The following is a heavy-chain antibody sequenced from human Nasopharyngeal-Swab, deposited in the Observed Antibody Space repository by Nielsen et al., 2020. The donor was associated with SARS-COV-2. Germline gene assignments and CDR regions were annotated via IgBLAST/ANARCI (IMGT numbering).Heavy chain of an antibody. CDR3: ARGLSSYSSSTRWFDP. D-gene: IGHD6-13*01. Sequence: GSLRLSCAVFGGSFSGYYWSWIRKPPGKGLEWIGEINHSGSTNNNPSLKSRVTISVDTSKNQFSLKLSSVTAADTAVYYCARGLSSYSSSTRWFDPWGQGTLVTVSS. J-gene: IGHJ5*02. V-gene: IGHV4-34*01. CDR2: INHSGST. CDR1: GGSFSGYY.